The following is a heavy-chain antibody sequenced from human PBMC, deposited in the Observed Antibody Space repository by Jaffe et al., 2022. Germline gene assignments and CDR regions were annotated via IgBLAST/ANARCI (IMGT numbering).Heavy chain of an antibody. V-gene: IGHV1-69*05. J-gene: IGHJ4*02. CDR2: IIPIFGTA. D-gene: IGHD6-19*01. CDR1: GGTFSSYA. Sequence: QVQLVQSGAEVKKPGSSVKVSCKASGGTFSSYAISWVRQAPGQGLEWMGGIIPIFGTANYAQKFQGRVTITTDESTSTAYMELSSLRSEDTAVYYCARVPVIAVAGTRGSGVLDYWGQGTLVTVSS. CDR3: ARVPVIAVAGTRGSGVLDY.